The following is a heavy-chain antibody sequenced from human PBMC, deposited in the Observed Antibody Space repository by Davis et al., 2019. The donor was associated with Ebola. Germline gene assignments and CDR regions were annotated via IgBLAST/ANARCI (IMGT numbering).Heavy chain of an antibody. CDR1: GYSFTSYW. CDR3: ARHLRELVLDFDY. V-gene: IGHV5-10-1*01. J-gene: IGHJ4*02. D-gene: IGHD6-13*01. Sequence: PGGSLRLSCKGSGYSFTSYWISWVRQMPGKGLEWMGRIDPSDSYTNYSPSFQGHVTISADKSISTAYLQWSSLKASDTAMYYCARHLRELVLDFDYWGQGTLVTVSS. CDR2: IDPSDSYT.